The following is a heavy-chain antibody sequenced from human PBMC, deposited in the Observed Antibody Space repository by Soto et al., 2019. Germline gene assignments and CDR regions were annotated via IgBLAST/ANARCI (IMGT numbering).Heavy chain of an antibody. CDR2: IRSKAYGGTT. J-gene: IGHJ4*02. CDR3: TRDHYGDYDPFDY. Sequence: VQLVESGGGLVQPGRSLRLSCTASGFTFGDYAMSWFRQAPGKGLEWVGFIRSKAYGGTTEYAASVKGRFTISRDDSKSIAYLQMNSLKTEDTAVYYCTRDHYGDYDPFDYWGQGTLVTVSS. V-gene: IGHV3-49*03. D-gene: IGHD4-17*01. CDR1: GFTFGDYA.